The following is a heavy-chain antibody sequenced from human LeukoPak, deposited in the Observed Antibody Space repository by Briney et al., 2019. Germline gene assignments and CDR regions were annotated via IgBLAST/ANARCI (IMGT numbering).Heavy chain of an antibody. CDR3: ARDRRYSSGWYLY. Sequence: PGGSLRLSCAASGFTFSSYAMHWVRQAPGKGLEWVAVISYDGSNKYYADSAKGRFTISRDNSKNTLYLQMNSLRAEDTAVYYCARDRRYSSGWYLYWGQGALVTVSS. J-gene: IGHJ4*02. CDR1: GFTFSSYA. V-gene: IGHV3-30*04. D-gene: IGHD6-19*01. CDR2: ISYDGSNK.